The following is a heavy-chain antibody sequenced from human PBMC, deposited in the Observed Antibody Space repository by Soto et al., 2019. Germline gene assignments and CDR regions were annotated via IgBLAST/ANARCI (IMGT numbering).Heavy chain of an antibody. J-gene: IGHJ6*03. D-gene: IGHD3-16*01. Sequence: SETLSLTCTVSGGSISSYYWSWIRQPPGKGLEWIGYIYYSGSTNYNPSLKSRVTISVDTSKNQFSLKLSSVTAADTAVYYCGSNVGYYYYMDVWGKGTTVTVSS. V-gene: IGHV4-59*01. CDR1: GGSISSYY. CDR3: GSNVGYYYYMDV. CDR2: IYYSGST.